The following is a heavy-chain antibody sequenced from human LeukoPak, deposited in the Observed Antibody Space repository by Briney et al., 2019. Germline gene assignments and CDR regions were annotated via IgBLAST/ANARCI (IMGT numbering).Heavy chain of an antibody. Sequence: GGSLRLSCAASGFTFSSYTMNWVRQAPGKGLEWVSSISSSSSYIYYADSVKGRFTISRDNAKNSLFPQMNSLRVEETAVYYCARGFYYYDSSGPNDAFDMWGQGTMVTVSS. J-gene: IGHJ3*02. D-gene: IGHD3-22*01. CDR2: ISSSSSYI. CDR3: ARGFYYYDSSGPNDAFDM. CDR1: GFTFSSYT. V-gene: IGHV3-21*01.